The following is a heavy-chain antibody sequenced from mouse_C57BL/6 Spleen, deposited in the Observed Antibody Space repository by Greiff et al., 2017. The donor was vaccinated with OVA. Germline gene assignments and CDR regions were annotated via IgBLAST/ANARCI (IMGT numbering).Heavy chain of an antibody. CDR2: INPNYGTT. V-gene: IGHV1-39*01. Sequence: EVKLQESGPELVKPGASVKISCKASGYSFTDYNMNWVKQSNGKSLEWIGVINPNYGTTSYNQKFKGKATLTVDQSSSTAYMQLNSLTSEDSAVYYCARQLGLGQAWFAYWGQGTLVTVSA. J-gene: IGHJ3*01. CDR3: ARQLGLGQAWFAY. D-gene: IGHD4-1*01. CDR1: GYSFTDYN.